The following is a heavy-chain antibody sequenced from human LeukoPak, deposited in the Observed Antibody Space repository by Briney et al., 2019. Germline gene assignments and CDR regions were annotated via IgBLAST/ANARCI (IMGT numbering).Heavy chain of an antibody. CDR3: ARRGADHSGIDY. J-gene: IGHJ4*02. Sequence: RRGESLKISCKGSGYIFTNYWIGWVRQMPGKGLEWMGIVYPGDSDTRYSPSFQGQVTISADRSISTAYLQWSSLKASDTAMYYCARRGADHSGIDYWGQGTLVTVSS. V-gene: IGHV5-51*01. CDR2: VYPGDSDT. CDR1: GYIFTNYW. D-gene: IGHD1-26*01.